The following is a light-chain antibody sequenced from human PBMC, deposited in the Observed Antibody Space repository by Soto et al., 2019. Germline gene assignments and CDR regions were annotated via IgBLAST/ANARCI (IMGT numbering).Light chain of an antibody. CDR1: RSNIGSNA. CDR2: SDD. Sequence: QSVLTQPPSASGTPGQRDTISCSGRRSNIGSNAVNWYQQVPGTSPKLLIYSDDQRPSGVPDRFAGAKSGTSASLAISGLQAEDEADYYCAAWDDSLNGRVFGGGTQLTVL. J-gene: IGLJ3*02. V-gene: IGLV1-44*01. CDR3: AAWDDSLNGRV.